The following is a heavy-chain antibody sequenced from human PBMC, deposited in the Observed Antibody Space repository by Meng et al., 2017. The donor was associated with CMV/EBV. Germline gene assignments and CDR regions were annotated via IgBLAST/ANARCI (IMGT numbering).Heavy chain of an antibody. CDR1: GFTFSSYA. V-gene: IGHV3-23*01. Sequence: GGSLRLSCAASGFTFSSYAMSWVRQAPGKGLEWVSAIRGSGGSTYYADSVKGRFTISRHNSKNTLYLQMNGLGAEDTAVYCCTKYALVVVPAAIPDYFDYWGQGTLVTVSS. CDR3: TKYALVVVPAAIPDYFDY. D-gene: IGHD2-2*01. CDR2: IRGSGGST. J-gene: IGHJ4*02.